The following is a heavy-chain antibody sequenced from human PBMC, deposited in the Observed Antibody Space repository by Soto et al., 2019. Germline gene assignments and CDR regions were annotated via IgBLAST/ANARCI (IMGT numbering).Heavy chain of an antibody. CDR3: AKGVIAMPGVFDY. D-gene: IGHD2-21*01. J-gene: IGHJ4*02. V-gene: IGHV3-23*01. Sequence: GGSLRLSCAASGFTFSSYAMSWVRQAPGKGLEWVSAISGSGGSTYYADSVKGRFTISRDNSKNTLYLQMNSVRAEDMALDSCAKGVIAMPGVFDYWGQGTLVTVSS. CDR1: GFTFSSYA. CDR2: ISGSGGST.